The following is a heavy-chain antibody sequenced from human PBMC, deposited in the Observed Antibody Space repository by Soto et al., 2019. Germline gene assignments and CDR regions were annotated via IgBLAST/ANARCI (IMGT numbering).Heavy chain of an antibody. CDR3: ARAPGYGSGSYYARMDV. J-gene: IGHJ6*02. CDR1: GYTFTSYY. Sequence: ASVKVSCKASGYTFTSYYMHWVRQAPGQGLEWMGIINPSGGSTSYAQKFQGRVTMTRDTSTSTVYMELSSLRSEDTAVYYCARAPGYGSGSYYARMDVWGQGTTVTVSS. V-gene: IGHV1-46*03. CDR2: INPSGGST. D-gene: IGHD3-10*01.